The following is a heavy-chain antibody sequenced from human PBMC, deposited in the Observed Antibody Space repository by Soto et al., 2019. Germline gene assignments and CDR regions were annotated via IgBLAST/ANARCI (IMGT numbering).Heavy chain of an antibody. CDR2: IYYSGST. CDR1: GGSISSYY. V-gene: IGHV4-59*01. J-gene: IGHJ4*02. CDR3: AGAWVATTTFDY. D-gene: IGHD5-12*01. Sequence: SETLSLTCTVSGGSISSYYWSWIRQPPGKGLEWIGYIYYSGSTNYNPSLKSRVTISVDTSKNQFSLKLSSVTAADTAVYYCAGAWVATTTFDYWGQGTLVTVSS.